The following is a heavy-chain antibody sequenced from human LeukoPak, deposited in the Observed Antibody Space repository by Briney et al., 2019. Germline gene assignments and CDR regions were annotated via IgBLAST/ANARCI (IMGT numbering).Heavy chain of an antibody. CDR2: ISGSGGST. D-gene: IGHD3-10*01. CDR1: GFTFSSYA. CDR3: AKDRGVHYYGSERGLYNWFDP. Sequence: GGSLRLSCAASGFTFSSYAMSWVRQAPGKGLEWVSAISGSGGSTYYTDSVKGRFTISRDDSKNTLYLQMNSLRAEDTAVYYCAKDRGVHYYGSERGLYNWFDPWGQGTLVTVSS. J-gene: IGHJ5*02. V-gene: IGHV3-23*01.